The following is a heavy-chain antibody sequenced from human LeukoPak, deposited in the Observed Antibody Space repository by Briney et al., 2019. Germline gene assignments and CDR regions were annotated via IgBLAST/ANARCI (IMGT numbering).Heavy chain of an antibody. CDR2: ISGSGGST. CDR1: GFTFSSYA. Sequence: PGGSLRLSCAASGFTFSSYAMSWVRQAPGKGLEWVSAISGSGGSTYYADSVKGRFTISRDNSKNTLYLQMNSLRAEDTAVYYCAKDGDWSGNKYYFDYWGQGTLVTVSS. D-gene: IGHD2-21*02. J-gene: IGHJ4*02. V-gene: IGHV3-23*01. CDR3: AKDGDWSGNKYYFDY.